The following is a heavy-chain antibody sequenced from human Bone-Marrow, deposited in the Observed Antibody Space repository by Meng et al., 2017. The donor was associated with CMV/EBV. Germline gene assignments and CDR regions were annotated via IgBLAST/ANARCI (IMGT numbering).Heavy chain of an antibody. CDR2: IIPILGIA. D-gene: IGHD2-15*01. CDR3: ARDLVVAAQGDYYYYGMDV. CDR1: GGTFSSYA. Sequence: SVKVSCKASGGTFSSYAISWVRQAPGQGLEWMGGIIPILGIANYAQKFQGRVTITADKSTSTAYMELSSLRSEDTAVYYCARDLVVAAQGDYYYYGMDVWGQGTTVTVSS. V-gene: IGHV1-69*10. J-gene: IGHJ6*02.